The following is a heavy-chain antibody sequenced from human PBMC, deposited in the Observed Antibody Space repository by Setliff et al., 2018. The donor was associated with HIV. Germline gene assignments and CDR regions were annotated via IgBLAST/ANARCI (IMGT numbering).Heavy chain of an antibody. Sequence: GGSLRLSCAASGFTFSSYRMNWVRQAPGKGLEWVSSIISAGGGSTYYADSVKGRFTISRDNPKNTLYLQMNSLRPEDTAVYYCAKDRSVRDYNYHYLDVWGKGTTVTVSS. J-gene: IGHJ6*03. CDR2: ISAGGGST. CDR3: AKDRSVRDYNYHYLDV. CDR1: GFTFSSYR. V-gene: IGHV3-23*01. D-gene: IGHD2-15*01.